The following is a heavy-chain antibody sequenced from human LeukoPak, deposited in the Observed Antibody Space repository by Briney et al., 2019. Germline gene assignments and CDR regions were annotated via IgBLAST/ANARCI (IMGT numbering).Heavy chain of an antibody. CDR3: ARRSSSYWFDP. CDR2: IYPGDPDT. V-gene: IGHV5-51*01. D-gene: IGHD6-6*01. CDR1: GYIFITYW. Sequence: GESLKISCQASGYIFITYWIGWVRQMPGKGLEWMGIIYPGDPDTRYSPSFQGQVTISADKSISTAYLQWSSLKASDTAMYYCARRSSSYWFDPWGQGTLVTVSS. J-gene: IGHJ5*02.